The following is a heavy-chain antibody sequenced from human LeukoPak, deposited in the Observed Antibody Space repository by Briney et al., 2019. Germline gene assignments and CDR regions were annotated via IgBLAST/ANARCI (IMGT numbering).Heavy chain of an antibody. Sequence: SETLSLTCTVSGGSITNYNWNWIRQPPGKGLEWIGYISDSGSTNYNPSLQSRVTISVDTSKNQFSLKLSSVTASDTAVYYCARRRVGDLTVGSDTWSDPWGQGALVTVSS. D-gene: IGHD2-15*01. CDR2: ISDSGST. CDR3: ARRRVGDLTVGSDTWSDP. CDR1: GGSITNYN. V-gene: IGHV4-59*08. J-gene: IGHJ5*02.